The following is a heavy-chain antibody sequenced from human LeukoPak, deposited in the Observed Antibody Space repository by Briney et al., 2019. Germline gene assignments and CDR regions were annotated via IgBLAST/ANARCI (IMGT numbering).Heavy chain of an antibody. Sequence: SETLSLTCTVSGYSISSGYYWGWIRQPPGKGLEWIGEINHSGSTNYNPSLKSRVTISVDTSKNQFSLKLSSVTAADTAVYYCARGAVGSSGYYTPWGQGTLVTVSS. J-gene: IGHJ5*02. CDR2: INHSGST. CDR1: GYSISSGYY. CDR3: ARGAVGSSGYYTP. V-gene: IGHV4-38-2*02. D-gene: IGHD3-22*01.